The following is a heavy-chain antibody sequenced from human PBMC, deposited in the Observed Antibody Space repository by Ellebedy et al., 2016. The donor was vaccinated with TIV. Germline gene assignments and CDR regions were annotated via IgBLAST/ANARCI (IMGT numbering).Heavy chain of an antibody. CDR2: ISYSSDIT. Sequence: GESLKISXAASGFAFSGYAMSWVRQAPGKGLEWVSSISYSSDITHYADSVKGRFTISRDNSKNTLYLQMNSLRAEDTAVYYCARANRADYYGSSGDYYYYGMDVWGQGTTVTVSS. CDR3: ARANRADYYGSSGDYYYYGMDV. D-gene: IGHD3-22*01. CDR1: GFAFSGYA. V-gene: IGHV3-23*01. J-gene: IGHJ6*02.